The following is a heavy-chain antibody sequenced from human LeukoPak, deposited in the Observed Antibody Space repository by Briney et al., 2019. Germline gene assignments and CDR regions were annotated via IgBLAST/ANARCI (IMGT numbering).Heavy chain of an antibody. D-gene: IGHD3-22*01. CDR1: GGSISSYY. CDR3: ARGDYYDSSGYYRGRIDY. J-gene: IGHJ4*02. CDR2: IYYSGST. Sequence: SETLSLTCTVSGGSISSYYWSWIRRPPGKGLEWIGYIYYSGSTNYNPSLKSRVTISVDTSKNQFSLKLSSVTAADTAVYYCARGDYYDSSGYYRGRIDYWGQGTLVTVSS. V-gene: IGHV4-59*12.